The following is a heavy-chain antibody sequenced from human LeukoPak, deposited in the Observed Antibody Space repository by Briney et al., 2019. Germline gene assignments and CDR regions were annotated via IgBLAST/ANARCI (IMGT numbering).Heavy chain of an antibody. Sequence: GGSLRLSCAASGFTFSSYEMNWVRQAPGKGLEWVSYISGSGSTIYYADSVKGRFTISRDNAKNSLYLQMNSLRAEDTAVYYCARKGAYYYDSSGHYYDYWGQGTLVTVSS. D-gene: IGHD3-22*01. J-gene: IGHJ4*02. CDR1: GFTFSSYE. V-gene: IGHV3-48*03. CDR2: ISGSGSTI. CDR3: ARKGAYYYDSSGHYYDY.